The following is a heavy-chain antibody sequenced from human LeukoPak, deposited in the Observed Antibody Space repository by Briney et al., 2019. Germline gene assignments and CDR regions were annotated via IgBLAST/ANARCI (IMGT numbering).Heavy chain of an antibody. CDR1: GGTFSSYA. CDR2: IIPIFGTA. D-gene: IGHD3-9*01. J-gene: IGHJ6*01. Sequence: SVKVSCTASGGTFSSYAISWVRQAPGQGLEWMGGIIPIFGTANYAQKFQGRVTITADESTSTAYMELSSLRSEDTAVYYCARGVTGYNLYYYYYGMDVWGQGTTVTVSS. V-gene: IGHV1-69*13. CDR3: ARGVTGYNLYYYYYGMDV.